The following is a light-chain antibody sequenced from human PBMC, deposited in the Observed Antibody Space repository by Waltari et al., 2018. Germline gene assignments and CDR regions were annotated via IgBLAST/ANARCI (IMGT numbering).Light chain of an antibody. CDR3: QLLVNWPLFT. Sequence: EIVFTQSPATLSVSPGDRATLICTDSQSVSNYLAWYQQKPGQAPRLLIYETSNRASGIPARFSGSGSGTDFTLTISSLEPEDFAVYYCQLLVNWPLFTFGPGTKVDIK. J-gene: IGKJ3*01. V-gene: IGKV3-11*01. CDR1: QSVSNY. CDR2: ETS.